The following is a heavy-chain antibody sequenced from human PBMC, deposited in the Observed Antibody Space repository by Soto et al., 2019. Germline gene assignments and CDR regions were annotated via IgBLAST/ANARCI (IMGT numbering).Heavy chain of an antibody. J-gene: IGHJ4*02. CDR3: AILSN. CDR2: IYSDGTT. V-gene: IGHV3-53*01. D-gene: IGHD6-6*01. CDR1: GFTVSSSY. Sequence: PGGSLRLSCAAFGFTVSSSYMNWVRQAPGKGLEWLSIIYSDGTTYYADSVKGRFTISRDNFKNTLYLQMNNLRAEDTAVYYCAILSNWGQGTLVTVSS.